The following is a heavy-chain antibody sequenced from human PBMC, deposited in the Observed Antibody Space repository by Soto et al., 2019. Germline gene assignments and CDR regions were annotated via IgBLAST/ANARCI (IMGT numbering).Heavy chain of an antibody. D-gene: IGHD2-2*01. CDR3: ARLAGEAAAPNIYYFDY. CDR1: GYTFTSYG. J-gene: IGHJ4*02. V-gene: IGHV1-18*01. CDR2: ISAYNGNT. Sequence: GESLKISCKASGYTFTSYGISWVRQAPGQGLEWMGWISAYNGNTNYAQKLQGRVTMTTDTSTSTAYMELRSLRSDDTAVYYCARLAGEAAAPNIYYFDYWGQGTLVTVSS.